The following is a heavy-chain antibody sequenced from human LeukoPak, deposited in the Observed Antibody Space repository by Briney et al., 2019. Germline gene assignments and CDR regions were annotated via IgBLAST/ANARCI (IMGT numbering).Heavy chain of an antibody. CDR1: GYTFPSYG. V-gene: IGHV1-18*01. J-gene: IGHJ6*02. D-gene: IGHD3-10*01. CDR3: ARKGGITMVRGVIITEPPYYYYYYGMDV. Sequence: ASVKVSCKASGYTFPSYGISWVRQAPGQGLEWMGWISANNGDTDYAQKFQDRVTMTTDTSTSTAYMELRSLRSDDTAVYYCARKGGITMVRGVIITEPPYYYYYYGMDVWGQGTTVTVSS. CDR2: ISANNGDT.